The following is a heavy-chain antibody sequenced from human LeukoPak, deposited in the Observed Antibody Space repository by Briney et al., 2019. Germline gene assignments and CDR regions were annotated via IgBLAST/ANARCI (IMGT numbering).Heavy chain of an antibody. CDR2: INPSGGST. Sequence: GASVKVSCKASGYTFTSYYMHWVRQAPGQGLEWMGIINPSGGSTSYAQKFQGRVTMTRDTSTSTVYMELSSLRSEDTAVYYCARKVYDSSGYPGAFDYWGQGTLVTVSS. CDR3: ARKVYDSSGYPGAFDY. J-gene: IGHJ4*02. V-gene: IGHV1-46*01. D-gene: IGHD3-22*01. CDR1: GYTFTSYY.